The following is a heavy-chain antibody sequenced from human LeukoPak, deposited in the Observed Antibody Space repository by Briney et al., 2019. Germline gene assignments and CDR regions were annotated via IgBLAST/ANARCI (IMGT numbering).Heavy chain of an antibody. V-gene: IGHV1-24*01. CDR1: GYTLIELS. CDR2: FDPEDGER. CDR3: ATPPGIVGATNFDY. D-gene: IGHD1-26*01. J-gene: IGHJ4*02. Sequence: ASVKVSCKVSGYTLIELSMHWVRQAPGKGLEWMGGFDPEDGERIYAQKFQGRVTMTEDTSTDTAYMELSSLRSEDTAVYYCATPPGIVGATNFDYWGQGTLVTV.